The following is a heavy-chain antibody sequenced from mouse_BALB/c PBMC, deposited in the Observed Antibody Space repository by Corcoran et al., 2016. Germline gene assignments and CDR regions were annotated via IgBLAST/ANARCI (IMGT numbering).Heavy chain of an antibody. J-gene: IGHJ2*01. CDR1: GYTFTDYN. D-gene: IGHD1-1*01. CDR3: ARGHYCSSYDDYFDY. Sequence: EVLLQQSGPELVKPGASVKIPCKASGYTFTDYNMDWVKQSHGKSLEWIGDINPNNGGTIYNQKFKGKATLTVDKSSSTAYMELRSLTSEDTAVYYCARGHYCSSYDDYFDYWGQGTTLTVSA. CDR2: INPNNGGT. V-gene: IGHV1-18*01.